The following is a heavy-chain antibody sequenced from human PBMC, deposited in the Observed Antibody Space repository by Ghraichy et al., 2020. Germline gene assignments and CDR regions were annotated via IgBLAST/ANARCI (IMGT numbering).Heavy chain of an antibody. CDR3: ARAPNHEGLRLGELSLYSVGYFDY. J-gene: IGHJ4*02. CDR2: IIPIFGTA. V-gene: IGHV1-69*13. D-gene: IGHD3-16*02. CDR1: LGTFSSYA. Sequence: SVKVSCKASLGTFSSYAISWVRQAPGQGLEWMGGIIPIFGTANYAQKFQGRVTITADESTSTAYMELSSLRSEDTAVYYCARAPNHEGLRLGELSLYSVGYFDYWGQGTLVTVSS.